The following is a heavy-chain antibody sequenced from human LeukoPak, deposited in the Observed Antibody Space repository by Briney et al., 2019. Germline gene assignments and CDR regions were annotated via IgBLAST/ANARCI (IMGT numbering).Heavy chain of an antibody. CDR2: INDYSGNT. CDR3: ARGRIAKIVVVHSFHYGMDV. CDR1: GGSFTDYF. Sequence: SETLSLTCDVFGGSFTDYFWTWIRQSPGKGLEWIGEINDYSGNTNYNPSLNSRVSISLEKSKNQFSLELTSVTAADTAVYYCARGRIAKIVVVHSFHYGMDVWGQGTTVTVSS. J-gene: IGHJ6*02. D-gene: IGHD3-22*01. V-gene: IGHV4-34*01.